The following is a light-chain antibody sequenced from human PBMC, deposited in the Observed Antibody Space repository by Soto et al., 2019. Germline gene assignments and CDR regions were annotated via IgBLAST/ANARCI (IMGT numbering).Light chain of an antibody. CDR1: SSDVGGYNF. V-gene: IGLV2-8*01. CDR3: ISYAATPSFF. J-gene: IGLJ1*01. CDR2: EVD. Sequence: QSVLTQPPSASGSPGQSVTISCTGTSSDVGGYNFVSWYQQHPGKAPKLMIYEVDKRPSGVPDRFSGSKSGNTASLTVSGLQAEDEDDNSCISYAATPSFFLGPGTKVP.